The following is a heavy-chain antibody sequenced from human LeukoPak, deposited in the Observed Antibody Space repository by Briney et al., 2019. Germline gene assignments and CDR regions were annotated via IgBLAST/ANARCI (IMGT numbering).Heavy chain of an antibody. V-gene: IGHV4-34*01. CDR3: ARVGWRYSSSWYKTHPFDY. CDR1: GVSFSGYY. CDR2: INHSGST. D-gene: IGHD6-13*01. J-gene: IGHJ4*02. Sequence: SETLSLTCAVYGVSFSGYYWSWIRQPPGKGLEWIGDINHSGSTNYNPSLKSRVTISVDTSKNQFSLKLSTVTAADTAVYYCARVGWRYSSSWYKTHPFDYWGQGTLVTVSS.